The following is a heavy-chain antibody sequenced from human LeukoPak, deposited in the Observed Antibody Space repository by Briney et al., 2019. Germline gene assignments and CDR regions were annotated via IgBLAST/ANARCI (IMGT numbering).Heavy chain of an antibody. V-gene: IGHV1-2*04. J-gene: IGHJ5*02. Sequence: GASVKVSCKASGYTFTGYYIHWVRQAPGQGLEWMGWINPNSGGTNYAQKFQGWVTMTRDTSISTAYMELSRLRSDDTAVYYCARRRSSGWFNWFDPWGQGTLVTVSS. CDR2: INPNSGGT. D-gene: IGHD6-19*01. CDR1: GYTFTGYY. CDR3: ARRRSSGWFNWFDP.